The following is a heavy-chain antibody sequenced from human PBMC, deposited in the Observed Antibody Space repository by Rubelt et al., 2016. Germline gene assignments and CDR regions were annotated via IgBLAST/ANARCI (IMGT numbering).Heavy chain of an antibody. D-gene: IGHD6-13*01. CDR3: ARSKLDATQGMDV. V-gene: IGHV3-30*04. J-gene: IGHJ6*02. CDR2: IWYDGSNK. Sequence: DVGQGLEWVAVIWYDGSNKYYADSVKGRFTISRDNSKNTLYLQMNSLRAEDTAVYYCARSKLDATQGMDVWGQGTTVTVSS.